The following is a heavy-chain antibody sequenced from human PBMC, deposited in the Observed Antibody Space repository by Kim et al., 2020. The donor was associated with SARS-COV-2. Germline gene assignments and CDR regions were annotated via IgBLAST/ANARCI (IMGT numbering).Heavy chain of an antibody. D-gene: IGHD2-15*01. CDR3: ARGRISDDY. CDR2: IYYSGST. Sequence: SETLSLTCTVSGGSISSYYWSWIRQPPGKGLEWIGYIYYSGSTNYNPSLKSRVTISVDTSKNQFSLKLSSVTAADTAVYYCARGRISDDYWGQGTLVTVS. CDR1: GGSISSYY. J-gene: IGHJ4*02. V-gene: IGHV4-59*01.